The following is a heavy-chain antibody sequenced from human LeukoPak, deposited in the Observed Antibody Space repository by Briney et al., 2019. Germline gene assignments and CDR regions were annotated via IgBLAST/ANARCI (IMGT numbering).Heavy chain of an antibody. CDR1: GFTFSTSD. Sequence: GGSLRLSCATSGFTFSTSDMHWVRQAPGKGLEWVSFIQYDGSRKNYVDSVKGRFTISRDNSKNTLYLQMFSLRPEDTAVYYCAKSGYNRFDYWGQGTRVTVSS. J-gene: IGHJ4*02. CDR2: IQYDGSRK. CDR3: AKSGYNRFDY. D-gene: IGHD5-24*01. V-gene: IGHV3-30*02.